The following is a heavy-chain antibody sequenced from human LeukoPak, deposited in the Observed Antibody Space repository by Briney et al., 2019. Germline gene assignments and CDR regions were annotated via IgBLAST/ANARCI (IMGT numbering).Heavy chain of an antibody. CDR1: GFTFDDYA. V-gene: IGHV3-9*01. CDR2: ISWNSGSI. J-gene: IGHJ3*02. Sequence: PGGSLRLSCAASGFTFDDYAMHWVRQAPGKGLEWVSGISWNSGSIGYADSVKGRFTISRDNAKNSLYLQMNSLRAEDTALYYCAKDSGSSWATDAFDIWGQGTMVTVSS. CDR3: AKDSGSSWATDAFDI. D-gene: IGHD6-13*01.